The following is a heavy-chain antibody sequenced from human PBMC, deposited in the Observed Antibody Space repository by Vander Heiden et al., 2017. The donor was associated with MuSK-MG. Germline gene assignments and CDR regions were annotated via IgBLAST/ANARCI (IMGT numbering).Heavy chain of an antibody. D-gene: IGHD3-9*01. CDR1: GGSISSGGYY. CDR3: ARRPRVYDILTGYYPGTYDY. Sequence: QVQLQESGPGLVKPSQTLSLTCTVSGGSISSGGYYWSWIRQHPGKGLEWIGYIYSSGSTYYNPSLKSRVTISVDTSKNQFSLKLSSVTAADTAVYYCARRPRVYDILTGYYPGTYDYWGQGTLVTVSS. J-gene: IGHJ4*02. V-gene: IGHV4-31*03. CDR2: IYSSGST.